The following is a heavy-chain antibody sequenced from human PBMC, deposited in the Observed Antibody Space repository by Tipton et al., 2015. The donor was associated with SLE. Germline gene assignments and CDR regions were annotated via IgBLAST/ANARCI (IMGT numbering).Heavy chain of an antibody. CDR1: GFTFDDYA. V-gene: IGHV3-9*01. J-gene: IGHJ4*02. D-gene: IGHD6-19*01. Sequence: SLRLSCAASGFTFDDYAMHWVRQAPGKGLEWVSGISWNSGSIGYADSVKGRFTISRDNAKNSLYLQMNSLRAEDTALYYCGKEAVGGNCSLDYWGQGTLVTVSS. CDR3: GKEAVGGNCSLDY. CDR2: ISWNSGSI.